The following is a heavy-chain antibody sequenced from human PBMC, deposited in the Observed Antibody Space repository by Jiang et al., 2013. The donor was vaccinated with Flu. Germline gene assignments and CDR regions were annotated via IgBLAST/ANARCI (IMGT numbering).Heavy chain of an antibody. J-gene: IGHJ4*02. D-gene: IGHD3-10*01. CDR1: GGSFSTYY. Sequence: LLKPSETLSLTCAVQGGSFSTYYWSWIRQTPGKGLEWIGEINVRGVGNYNPSLKSRLTMSVDAAKNEIALKLSSATAADTGVYYCARVEVDISVIPAATHLDSWGQGTLVTVSS. CDR2: INVRGVG. V-gene: IGHV4-34*01. CDR3: ARVEVDISVIPAATHLDS.